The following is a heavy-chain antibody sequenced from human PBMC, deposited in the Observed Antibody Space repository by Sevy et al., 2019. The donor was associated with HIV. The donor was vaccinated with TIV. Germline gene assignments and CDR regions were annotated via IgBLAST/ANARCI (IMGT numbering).Heavy chain of an antibody. CDR1: GFTFSDYA. J-gene: IGHJ4*02. Sequence: GGSLRLSCTASGFTFSDYAMSWVRQAPGKGLEWVGFIKTKTYGGTTEYAASVKGRSIISRDDSKNIAYLQMNSLKTEDTAVYYCTRDLYGSGWFYFDYWGQGTLVTVSS. D-gene: IGHD6-19*01. V-gene: IGHV3-49*04. CDR3: TRDLYGSGWFYFDY. CDR2: IKTKTYGGTT.